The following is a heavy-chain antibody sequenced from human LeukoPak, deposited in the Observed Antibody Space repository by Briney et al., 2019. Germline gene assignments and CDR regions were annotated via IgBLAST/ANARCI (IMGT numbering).Heavy chain of an antibody. V-gene: IGHV1-2*06. D-gene: IGHD6-19*01. CDR1: GYTFTGYY. J-gene: IGHJ4*02. CDR3: ARPGYSSGWYVDY. Sequence: GASVKVSCKASGYTFTGYYMHWVRQAPGQGLEWMGRINPNSGGTNYAQKFQGRVTMTRDTSISTAYMELSRLRSDDTAVYYCARPGYSSGWYVDYWGQGTLVTVSS. CDR2: INPNSGGT.